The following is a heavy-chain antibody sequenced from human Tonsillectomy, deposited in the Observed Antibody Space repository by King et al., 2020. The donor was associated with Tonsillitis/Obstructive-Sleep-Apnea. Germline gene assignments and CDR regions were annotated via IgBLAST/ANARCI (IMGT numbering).Heavy chain of an antibody. Sequence: VQLVESGAEVKKPGASVKVSCKASGYTFTSYYMHLVRQAPGQGLEWMGIINPSGGSTSYAQKFQGRFTMTRDTSTSTVYMGLSSLRSEDTAVYYCARAHLKAGSDYWGQGTLVTVSS. CDR3: ARAHLKAGSDY. CDR2: INPSGGST. CDR1: GYTFTSYY. V-gene: IGHV1-46*01. J-gene: IGHJ4*02. D-gene: IGHD3-10*01.